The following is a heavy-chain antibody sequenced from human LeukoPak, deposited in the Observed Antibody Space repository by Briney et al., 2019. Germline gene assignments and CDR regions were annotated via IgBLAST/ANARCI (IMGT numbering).Heavy chain of an antibody. CDR1: GGSISSYY. V-gene: IGHV4-59*12. CDR3: ARGPVYRRNWFDP. J-gene: IGHJ5*02. D-gene: IGHD4-11*01. Sequence: SETLSLTCTVSGGSISSYYWSWIRQPPGKGLEWIGEIYHSGSTNYNPSLKSRVTISVDKSKNQFSLKLSSVTAADTAVYYCARGPVYRRNWFDPWGQGTLVTVSS. CDR2: IYHSGST.